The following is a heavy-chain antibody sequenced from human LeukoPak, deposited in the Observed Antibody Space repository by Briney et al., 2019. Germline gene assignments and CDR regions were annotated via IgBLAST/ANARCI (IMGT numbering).Heavy chain of an antibody. V-gene: IGHV3-21*01. CDR1: GFTFSNAW. CDR2: ISSSSSYI. D-gene: IGHD1-26*01. CDR3: ARGSVSSGSPADY. J-gene: IGHJ4*02. Sequence: PGGSLRLSCAASGFTFSNAWMSWVRRAPGKGLEWVSSISSSSSYIHYADSVKGRFNVSRDYAKNSVYLQMNNLRAEDTAVYYCARGSVSSGSPADYWGQGTLVTVSS.